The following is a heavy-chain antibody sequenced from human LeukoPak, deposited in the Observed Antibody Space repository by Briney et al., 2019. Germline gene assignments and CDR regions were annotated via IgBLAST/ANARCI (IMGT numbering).Heavy chain of an antibody. J-gene: IGHJ5*02. D-gene: IGHD3-22*01. CDR3: ARVEYPFYDSSGPNWFDP. V-gene: IGHV4-34*01. Sequence: SETLSLTCAVYGGSFSGYYWSWIRQPPGKGLEWIGEINHSGSTNYNPSLESRVTISVDTSKNQFSLKLSSVTAADTAVYYCARVEYPFYDSSGPNWFDPWGQGTLVTVSS. CDR2: INHSGST. CDR1: GGSFSGYY.